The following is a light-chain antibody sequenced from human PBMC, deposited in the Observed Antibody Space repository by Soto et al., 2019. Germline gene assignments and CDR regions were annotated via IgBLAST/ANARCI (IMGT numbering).Light chain of an antibody. CDR2: DAS. CDR1: QSISSW. J-gene: IGKJ1*01. V-gene: IGKV1-5*01. CDR3: QQYNSYSLT. Sequence: DIQMTQSPSTLSASVGDRVTITCRDSQSISSWLAWYQQKPGKAPKLLIYDASSLESGVPSRFSGSGSGTEFTLTISSLHPDDFATYYCQQYNSYSLTFGQGTKVDIK.